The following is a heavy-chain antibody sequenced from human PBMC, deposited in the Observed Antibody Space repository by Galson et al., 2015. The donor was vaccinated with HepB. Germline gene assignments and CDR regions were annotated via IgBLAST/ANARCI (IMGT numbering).Heavy chain of an antibody. CDR2: ISGSGGST. V-gene: IGHV3-23*01. J-gene: IGHJ6*02. Sequence: SLRLSCAASGFTFSSYAMSWVRQAPGKGLEWVSGISGSGGSTYYADSVKGRFTISRDNSKNTLYLQMNSLRAEDTAVYYCANWDEDLSPERITMVRGVTQGLYYYGMDVWGQGTTVTVSS. D-gene: IGHD3-10*01. CDR3: ANWDEDLSPERITMVRGVTQGLYYYGMDV. CDR1: GFTFSSYA.